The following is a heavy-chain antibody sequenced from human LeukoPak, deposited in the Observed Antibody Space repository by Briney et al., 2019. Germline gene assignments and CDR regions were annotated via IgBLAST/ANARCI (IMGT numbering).Heavy chain of an antibody. D-gene: IGHD5-18*01. CDR3: ARRLDTAMVIDY. J-gene: IGHJ4*01. CDR1: GFIFSSYS. V-gene: IGHV3-48*01. Sequence: GGSLRLSCAASGFIFSSYSMNWVRQAPGEGLEWVSYISSRSGTIYYADSVKGRFTISRDNAENSLYLQMNSLTAEDTAVYYCARRLDTAMVIDYWGQEALVTVSS. CDR2: ISSRSGTI.